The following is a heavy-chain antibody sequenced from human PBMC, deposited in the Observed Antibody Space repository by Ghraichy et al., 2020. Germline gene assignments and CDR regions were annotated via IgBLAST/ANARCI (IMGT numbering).Heavy chain of an antibody. J-gene: IGHJ3*02. CDR1: GGSISSYY. D-gene: IGHD1-26*01. CDR2: IYYSGST. Sequence: SETLSLTCTVSGGSISSYYWSWIRQPPGKGLEWIGYIYYSGSTNYNPSLKSRVTISVDTSKNQFSLKLSSVTAADTAVYYCARDRSGSYEPDAFDIWGQGTMVTVSS. V-gene: IGHV4-59*01. CDR3: ARDRSGSYEPDAFDI.